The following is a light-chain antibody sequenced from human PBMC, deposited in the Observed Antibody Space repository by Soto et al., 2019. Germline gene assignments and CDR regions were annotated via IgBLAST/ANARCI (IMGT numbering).Light chain of an antibody. CDR2: GAS. Sequence: ELVWTQSPGTLSLSPGERATLSCRASQSVSSSYLAWYQQKPGQAPRLLIYGASSRATGIPDRFSGSGSGTDFTLTISRLEPEDFAVYYCQQYGSSPLTFGGGTKVDIK. CDR3: QQYGSSPLT. J-gene: IGKJ4*01. V-gene: IGKV3-20*01. CDR1: QSVSSSY.